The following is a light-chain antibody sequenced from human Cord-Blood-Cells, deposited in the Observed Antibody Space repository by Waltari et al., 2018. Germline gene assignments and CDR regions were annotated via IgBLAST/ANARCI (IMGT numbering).Light chain of an antibody. J-gene: IGKJ1*01. V-gene: IGKV3-20*01. Sequence: EIVLTQSPGTLSLSPGERATLSCGASQSVSSSYLAWYQQKPGQAPRLLIYRASSRATGIPDRFSGSGSGTDFTLTISRLEPEDFAVYYCQQYGSSPRTFGQGTKVEIK. CDR3: QQYGSSPRT. CDR1: QSVSSSY. CDR2: RAS.